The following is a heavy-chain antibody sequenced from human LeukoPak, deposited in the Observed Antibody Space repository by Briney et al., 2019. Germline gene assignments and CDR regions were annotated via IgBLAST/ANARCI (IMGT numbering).Heavy chain of an antibody. CDR3: ARERGWLQLASCFDP. V-gene: IGHV1-18*04. CDR1: GYTFTVYS. Sequence: ASVNVSCKASGYTFTVYSMHWVRQAPGQGLEWMGWISAYNGNTNYAQKLQGRVTMTTDTSISTAYMELSRLRSDDTAVYYCARERGWLQLASCFDPWGQGTLVTVSS. J-gene: IGHJ5*02. D-gene: IGHD5-24*01. CDR2: ISAYNGNT.